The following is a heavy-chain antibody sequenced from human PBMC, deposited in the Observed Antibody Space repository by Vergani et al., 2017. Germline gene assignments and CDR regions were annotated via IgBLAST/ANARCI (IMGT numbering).Heavy chain of an antibody. Sequence: QVQLVESGGGVVQPGRSLRLSCAASGFTFSSYAMHWVRQAPGKGLEWVAVISYDGSNKYYADSVKGRFTISRDNSKNTLYLQMNSLTAEDTAVYYCARGYDFWSGGYMDVWGKGTTVTVSS. CDR2: ISYDGSNK. J-gene: IGHJ6*03. CDR1: GFTFSSYA. CDR3: ARGYDFWSGGYMDV. D-gene: IGHD3-3*01. V-gene: IGHV3-30-3*01.